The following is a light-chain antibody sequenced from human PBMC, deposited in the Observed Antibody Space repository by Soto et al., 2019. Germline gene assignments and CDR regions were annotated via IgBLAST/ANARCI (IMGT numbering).Light chain of an antibody. CDR2: EAS. CDR3: QQYGRSPSIT. CDR1: QSVSSY. V-gene: IGKV3-11*01. J-gene: IGKJ5*01. Sequence: EIVLTQSPANLSLSPGERATLSCRASQSVSSYLAWYQQKPGQPPRLLIYEASNRATGIPARFSGSVSGTDLTLTILSLETEDLAVYYCQQYGRSPSITFGQGTRLEIK.